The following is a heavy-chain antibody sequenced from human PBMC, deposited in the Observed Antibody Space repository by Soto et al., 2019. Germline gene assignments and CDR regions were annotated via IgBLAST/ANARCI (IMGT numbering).Heavy chain of an antibody. V-gene: IGHV4-31*03. Sequence: QVQLQESGPGLVKSSETLSLTCTVSGGSISSANFYWSWIRQLPGKGLEYIGYIFYSGSTYYNPSLKGRVTISVDTSKTWFSLKLSSVTAADTAVYFCARNAQLEYCSGGSCLDYWGQGTLVTVSS. J-gene: IGHJ4*02. CDR1: GGSISSANFY. CDR3: ARNAQLEYCSGGSCLDY. D-gene: IGHD2-15*01. CDR2: IFYSGST.